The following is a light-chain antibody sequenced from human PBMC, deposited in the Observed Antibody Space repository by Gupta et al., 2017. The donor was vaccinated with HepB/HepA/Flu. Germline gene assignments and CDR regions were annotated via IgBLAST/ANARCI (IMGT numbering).Light chain of an antibody. CDR2: KAS. Sequence: DIQMTQSPSTLSASVGDRVTITCRASQSISNWLAWYQQKPGKAPNLLIYKASNLESGVPSRFSGSGSGTEFTLTIIILQPDDFATYYCQEDSGSSWTFGQGTKVEIK. V-gene: IGKV1-5*03. CDR1: QSISNW. CDR3: QEDSGSSWT. J-gene: IGKJ1*01.